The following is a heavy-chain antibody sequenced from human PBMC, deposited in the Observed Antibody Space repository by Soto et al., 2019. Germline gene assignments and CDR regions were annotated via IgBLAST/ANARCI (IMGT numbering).Heavy chain of an antibody. CDR2: INGGNGNT. CDR1: GYSFSSYD. V-gene: IGHV1-3*01. D-gene: IGHD1-1*01. J-gene: IGHJ4*02. CDR3: ATGGATGQRNYYFDD. Sequence: ASVKVSCKATGYSFSSYDIYWVRRAPGQRLEWMGGINGGNGNTKYSQKFQGRVTITRDTSATTAYMELSSLRSEDTAIYYCATGGATGQRNYYFDDWGQGTRVTVSS.